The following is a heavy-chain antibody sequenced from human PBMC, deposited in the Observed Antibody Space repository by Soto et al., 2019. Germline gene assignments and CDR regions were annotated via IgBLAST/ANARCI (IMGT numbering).Heavy chain of an antibody. J-gene: IGHJ3*02. CDR3: AREDFTIFGTNAFDI. V-gene: IGHV3-53*04. Sequence: VQLVESGGGLVRPGGSLRLSCAASGFTVSSNYMNWVRQAPGKGLEWVAVIHSGGTTDYADSAKGRFTISRHNSENTLYLQMNSLRTEDTAVYYCAREDFTIFGTNAFDIWGQGTMVTVSS. CDR1: GFTVSSNY. CDR2: IHSGGTT. D-gene: IGHD3-3*01.